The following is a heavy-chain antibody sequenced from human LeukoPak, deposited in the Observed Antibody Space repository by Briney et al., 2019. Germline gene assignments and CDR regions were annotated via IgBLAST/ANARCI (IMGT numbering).Heavy chain of an antibody. V-gene: IGHV1-2*02. Sequence: ASVKVSCKASGYTFTGYYMHWARQAPGQGLEWMGWINPNSGGTNYAQKFQGRVTMTRDTSISTAYMELSRLRSDDTAVYYCARVNGAYCGGDCGYWGQGTLVTVSS. CDR2: INPNSGGT. D-gene: IGHD2-21*02. CDR1: GYTFTGYY. J-gene: IGHJ4*02. CDR3: ARVNGAYCGGDCGY.